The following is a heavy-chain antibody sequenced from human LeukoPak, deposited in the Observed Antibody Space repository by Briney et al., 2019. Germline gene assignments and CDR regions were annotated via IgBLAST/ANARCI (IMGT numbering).Heavy chain of an antibody. CDR3: ARGLDSSGWLPLDY. D-gene: IGHD6-19*01. V-gene: IGHV1-2*04. Sequence: ASVKVSCKASGYTFTGYYMHWVRQAPGQGLEWMGWINPNSGGTNYAQKFQGWVTMTRGTSISTAYMELSRLRSDDTAVYYCARGLDSSGWLPLDYWGQGTLVTVSS. J-gene: IGHJ4*02. CDR2: INPNSGGT. CDR1: GYTFTGYY.